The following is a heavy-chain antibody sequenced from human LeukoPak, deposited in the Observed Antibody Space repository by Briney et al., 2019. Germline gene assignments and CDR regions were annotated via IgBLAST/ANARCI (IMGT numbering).Heavy chain of an antibody. J-gene: IGHJ4*02. V-gene: IGHV1-69*13. Sequence: ASVKVSCKASGGTFSSYAISWVRQAPGQGLEWMGGIIPIFGTANYAQKFQGRVTITADESTSTAYMELSSLRSEDTAVYYCAREVITFGGVIVRTYYFDYWGQGTLVTVSS. D-gene: IGHD3-16*02. CDR3: AREVITFGGVIVRTYYFDY. CDR2: IIPIFGTA. CDR1: GGTFSSYA.